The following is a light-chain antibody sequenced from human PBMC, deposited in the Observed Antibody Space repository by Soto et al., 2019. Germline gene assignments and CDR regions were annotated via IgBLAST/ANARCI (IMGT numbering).Light chain of an antibody. CDR3: QQADSFPLT. Sequence: EVAMAQTPVTLSVSPGERATLSCRASQSVSSSYLAWYQQKPGQAPRLLIYGASSRATGIPDRFSGSGSGTDFTLTISSLQPEDFATYYCQQADSFPLTFGGGTKVDI. CDR1: QSVSSSY. CDR2: GAS. J-gene: IGKJ4*01. V-gene: IGKV3-20*01.